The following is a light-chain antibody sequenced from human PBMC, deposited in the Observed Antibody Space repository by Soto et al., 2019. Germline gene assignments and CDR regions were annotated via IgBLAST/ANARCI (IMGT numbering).Light chain of an antibody. CDR2: DDN. J-gene: IGLJ1*01. CDR3: GSWDSSLSAYV. V-gene: IGLV1-51*01. Sequence: QSVLTQPPSVSVAPGQKVTISCSGSSSNIGGNSVSWYQQLPGTAPKLLIYDDNKRPSGIPDRFSGSKSGTSATLGITGFQTGDEADYYCGSWDSSLSAYVFGTGTKVNVL. CDR1: SSNIGGNS.